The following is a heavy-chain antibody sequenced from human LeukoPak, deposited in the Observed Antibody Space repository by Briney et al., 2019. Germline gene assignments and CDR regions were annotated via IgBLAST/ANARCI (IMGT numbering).Heavy chain of an antibody. D-gene: IGHD6-6*01. CDR2: IYYSGST. J-gene: IGHJ5*02. CDR1: GGSISSYY. CDR3: ARGVVAARFWFDP. V-gene: IGHV4-59*01. Sequence: SETLSLTCTVSGGSISSYYWSWIRQPPGKGLEWLGYIYYSGSTNYNPSLKSRVTISVDTSKNQFSLKLSSVTAADTAVYYCARGVVAARFWFDPWAREPWSPSPQ.